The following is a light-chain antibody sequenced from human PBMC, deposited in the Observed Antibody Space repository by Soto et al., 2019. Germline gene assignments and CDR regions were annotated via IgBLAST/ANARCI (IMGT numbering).Light chain of an antibody. CDR1: QTINSW. CDR3: QQYTHWYT. Sequence: DIQMTQSPSTLSASVGDRVTITCRASQTINSWLAWYQRKPGKAPTLLIYKASSLQSGVPSRLSGSGSGTEFTLTISNLQPDDFATYYCQQYTHWYTFGQGTKLEIK. CDR2: KAS. J-gene: IGKJ2*01. V-gene: IGKV1-5*03.